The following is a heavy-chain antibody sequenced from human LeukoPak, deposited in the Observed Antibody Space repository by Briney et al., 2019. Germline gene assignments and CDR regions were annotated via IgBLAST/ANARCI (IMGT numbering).Heavy chain of an antibody. CDR2: ISSSGSTI. Sequence: GGSLRLSCAASGFTFSDYYMSWIRQAPGKGLDWVSYISSSGSTIYYADSVKGRFTISRDNAKNSLYLQMNSLRAEDTAVYYCAREYSSGWYDYWGQGTLVTVSS. CDR3: AREYSSGWYDY. V-gene: IGHV3-11*01. D-gene: IGHD6-19*01. J-gene: IGHJ4*02. CDR1: GFTFSDYY.